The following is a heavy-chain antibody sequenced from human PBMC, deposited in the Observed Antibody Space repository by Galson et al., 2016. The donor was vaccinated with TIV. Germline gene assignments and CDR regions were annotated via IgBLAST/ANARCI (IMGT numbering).Heavy chain of an antibody. CDR3: AREKVWGGREAGSEAFPYSFFMDV. J-gene: IGHJ6*03. CDR2: IDVSGNT. D-gene: IGHD3-10*01. CDR1: GGSIRSQS. Sequence: SLTCTVSGGSIRSQSWSWIRQPAGKGLEWIGRIDVSGNTDYSPSLKSRVTMSQDTSNSQFSIRLISLTAADTAVYYCAREKVWGGREAGSEAFPYSFFMDVWGKGTTVTISS. V-gene: IGHV4-4*07.